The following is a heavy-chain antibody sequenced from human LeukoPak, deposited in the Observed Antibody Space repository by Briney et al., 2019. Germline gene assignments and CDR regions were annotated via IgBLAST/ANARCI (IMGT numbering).Heavy chain of an antibody. V-gene: IGHV4-31*03. CDR3: ARDKPYGSGSYIDY. J-gene: IGHJ4*02. D-gene: IGHD3-10*01. Sequence: SETLSLTCTVSGGSISSGGYYWSWIRQHPGKGLEWIGHIYYSGSTYYNPSLKSRVTISVDTSKNQFSLKLSSVTAADTAVYYCARDKPYGSGSYIDYWGQGTLVTVSS. CDR1: GGSISSGGYY. CDR2: IYYSGST.